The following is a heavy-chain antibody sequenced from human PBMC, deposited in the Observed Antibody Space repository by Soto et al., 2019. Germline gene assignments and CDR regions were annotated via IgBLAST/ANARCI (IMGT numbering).Heavy chain of an antibody. Sequence: SETLSLTCTVSGGAITAYYWIWIRQPVGEGLQWIGRVYSTGSTNYNPSLRSRVTMSVDTSQNQFFLRLSSVTAADTAVYYCARDEYYDSNNWFDHWGQGILVTVSS. CDR3: ARDEYYDSNNWFDH. CDR1: GGAITAYY. D-gene: IGHD3-22*01. CDR2: VYSTGST. V-gene: IGHV4-4*07. J-gene: IGHJ5*02.